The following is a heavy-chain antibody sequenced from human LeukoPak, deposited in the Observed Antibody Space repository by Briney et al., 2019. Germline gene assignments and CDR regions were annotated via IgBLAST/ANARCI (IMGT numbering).Heavy chain of an antibody. Sequence: ASVKVSCKAFGYTFTNNWMHWVRQAPGQGPEWMGLISPTGGSTAYAQKFQGRVTLTRDMSTSTDYLELSSLRSEDTAVYYCARGPRITLIRGGQWYYYMDVWGKGTTVTISS. D-gene: IGHD3-10*01. V-gene: IGHV1-46*01. CDR1: GYTFTNNW. J-gene: IGHJ6*03. CDR3: ARGPRITLIRGGQWYYYMDV. CDR2: ISPTGGST.